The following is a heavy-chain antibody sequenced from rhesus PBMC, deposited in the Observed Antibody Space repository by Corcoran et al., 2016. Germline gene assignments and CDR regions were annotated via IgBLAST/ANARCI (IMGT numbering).Heavy chain of an antibody. J-gene: IGHJ4*01. CDR1: GGSICDYYY. D-gene: IGHD3-34*01. V-gene: IGHV4S9*01. Sequence: QVQLQESGPGLVKPSETLSLTCAVSGGSICDYYYWYWIRQPQGKGLEWIGNISVNRASTYYTPSLKSRVTISQATSKNQFFLKLSSVTAADTAVYYCARERGGYYYFDYWGQGVLVTVSS. CDR3: ARERGGYYYFDY. CDR2: ISVNRAST.